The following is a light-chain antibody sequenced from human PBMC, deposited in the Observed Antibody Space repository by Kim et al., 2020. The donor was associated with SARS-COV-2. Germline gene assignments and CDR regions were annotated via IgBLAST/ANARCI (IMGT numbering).Light chain of an antibody. CDR1: TGAVTSGHF. CDR2: NTN. V-gene: IGLV7-43*01. Sequence: QAVVTQESSVTVSPGGTVTLTCASSTGAVTSGHFPNWFQQKPGQAPTALIYNTNNKYSWTPARFSGSVLGGKAALTLSNVQPDDEADYYCLLFYGGAHLRWLGGGT. CDR3: LLFYGGAHLRW. J-gene: IGLJ3*02.